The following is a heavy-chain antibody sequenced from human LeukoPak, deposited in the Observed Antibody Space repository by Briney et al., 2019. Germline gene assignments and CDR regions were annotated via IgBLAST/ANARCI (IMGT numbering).Heavy chain of an antibody. J-gene: IGHJ4*02. V-gene: IGHV3-7*01. CDR1: GFTFSSSW. CDR2: IKQDGSEQ. CDR3: ARGGWYPDY. Sequence: PGGSLRLSCVASGFTFSSSWMSWVRQPPGKGLEWVAYIKQDGSEQHYVDSVMGRFTISRDNAKNSLYLQMNSLRVEDTAVFYCARGGWYPDYWGLGTLVTVSS. D-gene: IGHD6-19*01.